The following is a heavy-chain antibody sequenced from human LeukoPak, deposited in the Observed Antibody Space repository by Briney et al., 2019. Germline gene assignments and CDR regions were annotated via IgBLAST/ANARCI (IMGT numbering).Heavy chain of an antibody. D-gene: IGHD2-8*01. CDR2: INQDGSEK. CDR3: ATTKRFCANGVCYTSSSYYFDY. Sequence: PGGSLRLSCVAPGFAFGSYWMTWVRQAPGKGLEWVANINQDGSEKYYVDSVKGRFTVSRDNSKNTLHLQMNSLRAEDTAVYYCATTKRFCANGVCYTSSSYYFDYWGQGTLVTVSS. V-gene: IGHV3-7*05. CDR1: GFAFGSYW. J-gene: IGHJ4*02.